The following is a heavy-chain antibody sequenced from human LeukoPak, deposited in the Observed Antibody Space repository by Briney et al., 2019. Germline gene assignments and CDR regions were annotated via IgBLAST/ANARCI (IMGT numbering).Heavy chain of an antibody. Sequence: GGSLRLSCAASGFTFSSYAMSWVRQAPGKGLEWVSTIIVSGGSTYYADSVKGRFTISRDNSKNTLYLQMNSLRAEDMAIYYCAKYGRSGYSSGMDVWGQGTTVTVSS. D-gene: IGHD2-15*01. J-gene: IGHJ6*02. CDR1: GFTFSSYA. CDR3: AKYGRSGYSSGMDV. V-gene: IGHV3-23*01. CDR2: IIVSGGST.